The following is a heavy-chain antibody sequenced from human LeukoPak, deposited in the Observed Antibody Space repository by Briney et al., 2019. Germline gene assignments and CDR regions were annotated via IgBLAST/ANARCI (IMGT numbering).Heavy chain of an antibody. Sequence: GGSVRLSCAASGFTFSSYAMHWVRQAPGKGLEWVAVISYDGSNKYYADSVKGRFTISRDNSKNTLYLQMNSLRAEDTAVYYCAREMEATGYYFDYWGQGTLVTVSS. V-gene: IGHV3-30-3*01. J-gene: IGHJ4*02. CDR1: GFTFSSYA. D-gene: IGHD5-12*01. CDR2: ISYDGSNK. CDR3: AREMEATGYYFDY.